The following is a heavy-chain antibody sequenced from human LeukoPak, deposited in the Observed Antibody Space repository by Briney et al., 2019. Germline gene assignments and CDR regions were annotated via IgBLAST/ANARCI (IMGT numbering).Heavy chain of an antibody. D-gene: IGHD2-2*01. CDR3: ARKGPANYYYYYMDV. V-gene: IGHV1-46*01. J-gene: IGHJ6*03. Sequence: ASVKVSCKASGYTFTTYYIHWVRQAPGQGLQWMGMINPSDGATTYAHRFQGRVTMTRNTSISTAYMELSSLRSEDTAVYFCARKGPANYYYYYMDVWGKGTTVTVSS. CDR2: INPSDGAT. CDR1: GYTFTTYY.